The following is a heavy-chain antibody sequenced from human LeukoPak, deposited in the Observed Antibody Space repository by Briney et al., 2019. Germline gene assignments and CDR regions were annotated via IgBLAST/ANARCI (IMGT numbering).Heavy chain of an antibody. D-gene: IGHD1-26*01. V-gene: IGHV3-30-3*01. CDR2: ISYDGSNK. Sequence: GGSLRLSCAASGFTFSSYAMHWVRQAPGKGLEWVAVISYDGSNKYYADSVKGRFTISRDNSKNTLYLQMNSLRAEDTAVYYCARERGGGGATTRGYYFDYWGQGTLVTVSS. J-gene: IGHJ4*02. CDR1: GFTFSSYA. CDR3: ARERGGGGATTRGYYFDY.